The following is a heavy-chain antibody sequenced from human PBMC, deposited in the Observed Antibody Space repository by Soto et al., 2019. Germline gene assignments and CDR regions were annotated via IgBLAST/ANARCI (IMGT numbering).Heavy chain of an antibody. V-gene: IGHV3-7*04. CDR3: ARDYYDSSGYYPRFDY. CDR2: IKQDGSEK. Sequence: PGGSLRLSCATSGFTFRTYWMSWVRQAPGKGPEWVANIKQDGSEKFYVDSVKGRFTISRDNAKNSLYLQMNSLRAEDTAVYYCARDYYDSSGYYPRFDYWGQGTLVTVSS. CDR1: GFTFRTYW. J-gene: IGHJ4*02. D-gene: IGHD3-22*01.